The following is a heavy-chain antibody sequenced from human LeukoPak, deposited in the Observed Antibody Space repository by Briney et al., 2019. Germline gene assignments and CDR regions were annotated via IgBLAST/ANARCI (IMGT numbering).Heavy chain of an antibody. Sequence: GGSLRLSCAASGFTFSSYGTHWVRQAPGKGLEWVAVISYDGSNKYYADSVKGRFTISRDNSKNTLYLQMNSPRAEDMAVYYCVKRWTGTTIGQQDYWGQGTLVTVSS. J-gene: IGHJ4*02. CDR3: VKRWTGTTIGQQDY. CDR1: GFTFSSYG. V-gene: IGHV3-30*18. CDR2: ISYDGSNK. D-gene: IGHD1-1*01.